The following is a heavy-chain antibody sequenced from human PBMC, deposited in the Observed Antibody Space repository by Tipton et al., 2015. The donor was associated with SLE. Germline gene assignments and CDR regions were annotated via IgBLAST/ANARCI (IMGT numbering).Heavy chain of an antibody. J-gene: IGHJ4*02. CDR3: ARDDVYSSSSGGY. D-gene: IGHD6-6*01. CDR1: GGSISSSSYY. V-gene: IGHV4-39*07. Sequence: TLSLTCTVSGGSISSSSYYWGWIRQPQGKGLEWIGEINHSGSTNYNPSLKSRVTISVDTSKNQFSLKLSSVTAADTAVYYCARDDVYSSSSGGYWGQGTLVTVSS. CDR2: INHSGST.